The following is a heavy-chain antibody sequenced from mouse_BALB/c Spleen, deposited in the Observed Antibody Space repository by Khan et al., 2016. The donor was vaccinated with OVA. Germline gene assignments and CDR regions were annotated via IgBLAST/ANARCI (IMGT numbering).Heavy chain of an antibody. J-gene: IGHJ3*01. CDR1: GYTFTDFT. CDR3: KRGGGGSRFAY. Sequence: QVQLQQSGAELVRPGVSVKISCKGSGYTFTDFTMHWVKQSHAKGLEWIGVINTYYGDVTYNQKFKGKATMTVDKSSSTAYMELARLTSEDSAIYVCKRGGGGSRFAYWGQGTLVTVSA. V-gene: IGHV1S137*01. CDR2: INTYYGDV.